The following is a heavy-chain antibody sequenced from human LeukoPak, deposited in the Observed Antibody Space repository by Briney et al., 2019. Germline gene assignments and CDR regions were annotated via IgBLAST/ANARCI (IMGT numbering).Heavy chain of an antibody. V-gene: IGHV5-51*01. J-gene: IGHJ5*02. D-gene: IGHD6-13*01. CDR2: IYPGDSDT. Sequence: GEPLQISCKGSGYSFTSYWIGWVRPMPGKGLEWMGIIYPGDSDTRYSPSFQGQVTTSADKSISTAYLQWSSLKASDTAMYYCARHARYSSSWHWFDPWGQGTLVTVSS. CDR3: ARHARYSSSWHWFDP. CDR1: GYSFTSYW.